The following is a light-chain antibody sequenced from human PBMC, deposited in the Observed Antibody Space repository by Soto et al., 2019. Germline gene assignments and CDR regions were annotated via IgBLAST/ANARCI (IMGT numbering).Light chain of an antibody. CDR3: MQALQTPS. CDR2: LGS. V-gene: IGKV2-28*01. J-gene: IGKJ4*01. CDR1: QSLLHSNGYTY. Sequence: PGEPASISCRSSQSLLHSNGYTYLDWYLQKPGQSPQLLIYLGSNRASGVPDRFSGSGSGTDFTLQISRVEAEDVGVYYCMQALQTPSFGGGTKV.